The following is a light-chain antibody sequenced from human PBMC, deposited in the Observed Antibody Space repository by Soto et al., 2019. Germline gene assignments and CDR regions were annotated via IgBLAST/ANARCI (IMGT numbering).Light chain of an antibody. CDR3: SSYTSSSTLVV. CDR2: DVS. J-gene: IGLJ2*01. CDR1: SSDVGGYNY. Sequence: SALTQPASVSGSPGQSITISCTGTSSDVGGYNYVSWYQQHPGKAPNLMIYDVSNRPSGVSNRFSGSKSGNTASLTISGLQAEDEADYYCSSYTSSSTLVVFGGGTKLTVL. V-gene: IGLV2-14*01.